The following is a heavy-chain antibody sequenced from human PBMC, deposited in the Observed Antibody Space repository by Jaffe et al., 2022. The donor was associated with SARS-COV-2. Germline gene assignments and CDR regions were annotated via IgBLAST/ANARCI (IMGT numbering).Heavy chain of an antibody. CDR1: GDSMRSYY. D-gene: IGHD6-19*01. J-gene: IGHJ5*02. Sequence: QVQLQESGPGLVEPSETLSLTCSVSGDSMRSYYWSWVRQPPGKGLEWIGYIYNIGSTHYNPSLKSRVTMSIDTSRNQFSLKLSSVTAADTAVYYCARDLHTSAFDGWFDPWGQGTLVTVSS. CDR3: ARDLHTSAFDGWFDP. V-gene: IGHV4-59*01. CDR2: IYNIGST.